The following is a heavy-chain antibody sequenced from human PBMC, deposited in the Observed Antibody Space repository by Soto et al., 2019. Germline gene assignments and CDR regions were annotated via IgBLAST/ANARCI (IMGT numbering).Heavy chain of an antibody. J-gene: IGHJ4*02. Sequence: HPRWSLRLSCSASVFTFSSYAMHWFRQAPGKGLEWVAVISYDGSNKYYADSVKGRFTISRDNSKNTLYLQMNSLRAEDTAVYYCARDRLDVVVPAAILAYWGQGTLVTVSS. CDR2: ISYDGSNK. CDR3: ARDRLDVVVPAAILAY. D-gene: IGHD2-2*02. CDR1: VFTFSSYA. V-gene: IGHV3-30-3*01.